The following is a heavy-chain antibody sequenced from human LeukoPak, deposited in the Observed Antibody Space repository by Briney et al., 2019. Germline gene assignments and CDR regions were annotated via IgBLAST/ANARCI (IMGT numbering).Heavy chain of an antibody. J-gene: IGHJ4*02. V-gene: IGHV4-39*01. Sequence: SETLSLTCTVYGGSISSSSYYWGWIRQPPGKGLEWIGSIYYSGSTYYNPSLKSRVTISVDTSKNQFSLKLSSVTAADTAVYYCARHARFALAYYFDYWGQGTLVTVSS. CDR1: GGSISSSSYY. CDR3: ARHARFALAYYFDY. D-gene: IGHD6-6*01. CDR2: IYYSGST.